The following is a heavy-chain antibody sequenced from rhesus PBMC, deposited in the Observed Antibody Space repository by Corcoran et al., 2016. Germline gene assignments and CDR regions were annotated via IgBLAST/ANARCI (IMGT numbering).Heavy chain of an antibody. CDR2: IYGSGGGT. D-gene: IGHD3-34*01. Sequence: QVQLQESGPGLVKPSEPLSLTCAVPGCSISDDYYLSWSRQPPGKGLEWIGYIYGSGGGTNYNPSLKNRVTISIDTSKNQFSLKLSSVTAADTAVYYCAREGVAVFDYWGQGVLVTVSS. V-gene: IGHV4-106*01. CDR1: GCSISDDYY. J-gene: IGHJ4*01. CDR3: AREGVAVFDY.